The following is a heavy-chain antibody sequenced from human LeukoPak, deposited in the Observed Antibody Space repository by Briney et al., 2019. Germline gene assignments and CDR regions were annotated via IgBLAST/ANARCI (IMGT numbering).Heavy chain of an antibody. CDR2: MNPNNGNT. J-gene: IGHJ5*02. V-gene: IGHV1-8*03. Sequence: GSVQVSCKASGYTFTRYDMNWVRQATGQGLQWMGWMNPNNGNTGYTQKFQGRVTITRNTSISTAYMELSSLRSEDTAVYYCARGRITGSHDWFDPWGQGTLVTVSS. D-gene: IGHD1-20*01. CDR1: GYTFTRYD. CDR3: ARGRITGSHDWFDP.